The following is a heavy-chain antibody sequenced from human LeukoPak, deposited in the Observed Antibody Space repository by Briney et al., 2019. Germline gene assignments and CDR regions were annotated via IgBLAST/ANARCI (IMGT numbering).Heavy chain of an antibody. CDR2: SSSSSSK. CDR1: GFTFSTCS. D-gene: IGHD3-3*01. J-gene: IGHJ4*02. V-gene: IGHV3-21*01. Sequence: PGGSLRLSCAASGFTFSTCSMNWVRQAPGKGLEWVSSSSSSSSKYYADSVKGRFTISRDNAKNSLDLQMNSLGAEDTAVYYCARGRTDYDFWSGYLFDYWGQGTLVTVSS. CDR3: ARGRTDYDFWSGYLFDY.